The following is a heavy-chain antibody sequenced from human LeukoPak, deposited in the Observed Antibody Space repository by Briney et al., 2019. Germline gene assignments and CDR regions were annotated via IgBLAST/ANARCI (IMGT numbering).Heavy chain of an antibody. V-gene: IGHV4-59*01. CDR3: AGLRDGYNSRLSYDY. D-gene: IGHD5-24*01. J-gene: IGHJ4*02. CDR2: IYYSGST. Sequence: PSETLSLTCTVSGGSISSYYWSWIRQPPGKGLEWIGYIYYSGSTNYNPSLKSRVTISVDTSKNQFSLKLSSVTAADPAVYYCAGLRDGYNSRLSYDYWGQGTLVTVSS. CDR1: GGSISSYY.